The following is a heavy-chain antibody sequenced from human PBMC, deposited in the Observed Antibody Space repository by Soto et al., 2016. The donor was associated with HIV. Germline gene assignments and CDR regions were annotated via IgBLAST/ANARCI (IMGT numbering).Heavy chain of an antibody. J-gene: IGHJ1*01. CDR1: GFTFSSYV. D-gene: IGHD3-22*01. CDR3: ATDPYFYDSSSYPLRDDYFQF. Sequence: VQLLESGGKVVQTGGPVTLSCEVSGFTFSSYVMNWVRQVQGKGLEWLSGISSSGGTTSYADSVEGRFTISRDNSNNKLFLQMNNLTVDDTALYFCATDPYFYDSSSYPLRDDYFQFWGQGTPVIVSS. CDR2: ISSSGGTT. V-gene: IGHV3-23*01.